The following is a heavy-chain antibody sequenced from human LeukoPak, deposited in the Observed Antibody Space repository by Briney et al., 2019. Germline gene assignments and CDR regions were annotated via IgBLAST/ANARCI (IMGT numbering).Heavy chain of an antibody. CDR2: MNQVGGEI. J-gene: IGHJ4*02. Sequence: GGSLRLSCAASGFTFSSSWMTWVRQAPGKGLEWVANMNQVGGEIYYMDSVKGRFTISRDNAKNSLYLQMNSLRAEDTAVYYCARSDSSGYYAYWGQGTLVTVSS. D-gene: IGHD3-22*01. CDR3: ARSDSSGYYAY. V-gene: IGHV3-7*01. CDR1: GFTFSSSW.